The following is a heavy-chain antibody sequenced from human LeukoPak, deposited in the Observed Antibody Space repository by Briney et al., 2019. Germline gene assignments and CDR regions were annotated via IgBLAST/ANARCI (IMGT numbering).Heavy chain of an antibody. D-gene: IGHD5-18*01. CDR1: GFTFSSYD. CDR2: IGTAGDT. Sequence: PGGSLRLSCAASGFTFSSYDMHWVRQATGKGLEWVSAIGTAGDTYYPASVKDRCTTSRENTTNSLYLQLNSMRDGATAVYYCARGEEDTGIIYYCGQGNLAPVSS. V-gene: IGHV3-13*01. CDR3: ARGEEDTGIIYY. J-gene: IGHJ4*02.